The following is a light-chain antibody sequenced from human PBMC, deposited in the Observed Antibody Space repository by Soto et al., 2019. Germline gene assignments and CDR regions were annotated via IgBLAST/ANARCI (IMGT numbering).Light chain of an antibody. CDR3: QQYVSSPWT. Sequence: EIVLTQSPGTLSLSPGERATLSCRASQSVSSSFLAWYQQKPGQAPRLLIYGASIRATGIPDRFSGSGSGTDFTLTISRVEPKDFAVYYCQQYVSSPWTFGKGTKVKIK. V-gene: IGKV3-20*01. CDR1: QSVSSSF. J-gene: IGKJ1*01. CDR2: GAS.